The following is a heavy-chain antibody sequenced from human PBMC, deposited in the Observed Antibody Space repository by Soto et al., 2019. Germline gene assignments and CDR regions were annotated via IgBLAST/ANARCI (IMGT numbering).Heavy chain of an antibody. CDR1: GLTFSSYS. V-gene: IGHV3-48*01. CDR2: ISSRSSTI. J-gene: IGHJ6*02. Sequence: EVQLLEPGGGLVQRGGSLRLSCAASGLTFSSYSMNWVRQAPGKGLEWVSYISSRSSTIYYADSVKGRFTISRDNAKSSLYLQMNSLRAEDTAVYYCAFGVESSYYNYGMDVWGQGTTVTVSS. D-gene: IGHD3-3*01. CDR3: AFGVESSYYNYGMDV.